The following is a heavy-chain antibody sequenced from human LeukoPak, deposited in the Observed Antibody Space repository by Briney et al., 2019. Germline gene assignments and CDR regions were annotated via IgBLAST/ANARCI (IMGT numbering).Heavy chain of an antibody. CDR1: GYTFTGYY. CDR3: ARARSPGPYDILTGYRDAFDI. V-gene: IGHV1-2*02. Sequence: ASVKVSCKTSGYTFTGYYMHWVRQAPGQGLKWMGWINPNSGGTNYAQKFQGRVTMTRDTSISTAYMELSRLRSDDTAVYYYARARSPGPYDILTGYRDAFDIWGQGTMVTVSS. D-gene: IGHD3-9*01. J-gene: IGHJ3*02. CDR2: INPNSGGT.